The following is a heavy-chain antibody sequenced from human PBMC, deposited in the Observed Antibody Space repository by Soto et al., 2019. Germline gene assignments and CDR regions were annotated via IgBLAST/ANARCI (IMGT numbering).Heavy chain of an antibody. V-gene: IGHV1-69*06. J-gene: IGHJ6*02. Sequence: SVKVSCKASGGTFSSYAISWVRQAPGQGLEWMGGIIPIFGTANYAQKFQGRVTITADKSTSTAYMELSSLRSEDTAVYYCARGRTLWFGELHHYYYGMDVWGQGTTVTVSS. CDR3: ARGRTLWFGELHHYYYGMDV. CDR1: GGTFSSYA. D-gene: IGHD3-10*01. CDR2: IIPIFGTA.